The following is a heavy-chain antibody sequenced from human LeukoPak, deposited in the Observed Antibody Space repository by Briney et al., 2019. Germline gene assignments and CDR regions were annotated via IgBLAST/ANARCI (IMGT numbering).Heavy chain of an antibody. CDR2: IKQDGSEK. CDR1: GFTFSSYW. Sequence: PGGSLRLSCAASGFTFSSYWMSWVRQAPGKGLEWVANIKQDGSEKYYVDSVKGRFTISRDNAKNSLYLQMNSLRAEDTAVYYCAKPRDVRYDFWSGYYGFDYWGQGTLVTVSS. J-gene: IGHJ4*02. CDR3: AKPRDVRYDFWSGYYGFDY. V-gene: IGHV3-7*03. D-gene: IGHD3-3*01.